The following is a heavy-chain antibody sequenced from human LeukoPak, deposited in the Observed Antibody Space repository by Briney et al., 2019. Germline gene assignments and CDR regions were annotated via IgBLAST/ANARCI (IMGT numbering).Heavy chain of an antibody. CDR3: AKSGGGEYGMDV. V-gene: IGHV3-23*01. J-gene: IGHJ6*02. CDR1: GFPFTTYA. CDR2: ISGSGGST. D-gene: IGHD2-15*01. Sequence: GGSLRPSWAASGFPFTTYAMSWVRKAPGKGLGRVSAISGSGGSTYYADSVKGRFTISRDNSKNTLYLQMNSLRAEDTAVYYCAKSGGGEYGMDVWGQGTTVTVSS.